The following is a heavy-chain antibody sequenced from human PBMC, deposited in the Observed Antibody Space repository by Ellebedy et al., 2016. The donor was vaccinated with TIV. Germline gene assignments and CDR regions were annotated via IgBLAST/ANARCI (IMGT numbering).Heavy chain of an antibody. CDR1: GGSISSYY. D-gene: IGHD6-6*01. J-gene: IGHJ4*02. V-gene: IGHV4-30-4*01. CDR2: IYYSGST. Sequence: MPSETLSLTCTVSGGSISSYYWSWLRQPPGKGLEWIGYIYYSGSTYYNPSLKSRVTISVDTSKNQFSLRLTSVTAADTAVYYCARGDSSSSRVYYWGQGTLVTVSS. CDR3: ARGDSSSSRVYY.